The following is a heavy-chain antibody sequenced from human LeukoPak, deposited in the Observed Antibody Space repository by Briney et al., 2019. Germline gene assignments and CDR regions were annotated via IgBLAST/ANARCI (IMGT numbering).Heavy chain of an antibody. CDR2: IYPGDSDT. V-gene: IGHV5-51*01. CDR3: ARRFTSSEWFDP. CDR1: GYTFTSYW. D-gene: IGHD6-6*01. Sequence: GESLKISCKGSGYTFTSYWIGWVRPMSGKGLEWMGIIYPGDSDTRYSPSFQGQVTVSADKSISTAYLQWSSLKASDTAIYYCARRFTSSEWFDPWGQGTLVTVSS. J-gene: IGHJ5*02.